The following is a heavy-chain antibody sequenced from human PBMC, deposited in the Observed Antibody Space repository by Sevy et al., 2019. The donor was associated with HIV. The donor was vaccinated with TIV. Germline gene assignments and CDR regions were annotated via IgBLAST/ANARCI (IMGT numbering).Heavy chain of an antibody. CDR3: ARERKMYDSSGYYLHFDY. D-gene: IGHD3-22*01. CDR2: ISRSSSTI. Sequence: GGSLRLSCAASGFTFSSYSMNWVRQAPGKGLEWVSYISRSSSTIHYADSVKGRFTISRDNAKNSLYLQMNSLRDEDTAVYYCARERKMYDSSGYYLHFDYWGQGTLVTVSS. V-gene: IGHV3-48*02. J-gene: IGHJ4*02. CDR1: GFTFSSYS.